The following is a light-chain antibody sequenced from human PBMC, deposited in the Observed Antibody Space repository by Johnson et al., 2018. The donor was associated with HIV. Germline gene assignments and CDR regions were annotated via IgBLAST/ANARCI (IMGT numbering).Light chain of an antibody. CDR2: ENN. CDR3: GTWDSSLSGGV. J-gene: IGLJ1*01. Sequence: QSVLTQPPSVSAAPGQKVTISCSGSSSNIGNNYVSWYQQLPRGAPKLLIYENNKRPSGIPDRFSGSKSGTSATLDITGLQSGDEADYYCGTWDSSLSGGVFGTGTKVTVL. CDR1: SSNIGNNY. V-gene: IGLV1-51*02.